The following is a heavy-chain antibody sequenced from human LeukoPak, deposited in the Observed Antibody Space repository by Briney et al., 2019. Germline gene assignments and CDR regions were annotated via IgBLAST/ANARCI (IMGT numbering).Heavy chain of an antibody. Sequence: GGSLRLSCAASGFTFSSYAMSWVRQAPGKGLEWVSAISGSGGSTYYADSVKGRFIISRDNSKNTLYLQMNSLRAEDTAVYYCAKEYRYCSSTSCYYFDYWGQGTLVTVSS. V-gene: IGHV3-23*01. CDR1: GFTFSSYA. CDR2: ISGSGGST. D-gene: IGHD2-2*01. J-gene: IGHJ4*02. CDR3: AKEYRYCSSTSCYYFDY.